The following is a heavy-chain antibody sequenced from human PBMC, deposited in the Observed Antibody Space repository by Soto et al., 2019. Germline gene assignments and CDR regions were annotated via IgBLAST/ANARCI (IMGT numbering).Heavy chain of an antibody. J-gene: IGHJ6*02. CDR1: GFTFSSYS. D-gene: IGHD2-2*01. CDR3: ARVGRIVVVYYGMDV. CDR2: ISSSSSYI. V-gene: IGHV3-21*01. Sequence: EVQLVESGGGLVKPGGSLRLYCAASGFTFSSYSMNWVRQAPGKGLEWVSSISSSSSYIYYADSVKGRFTISRDNAKNSLYLQINSLRAEDTAVYYCARVGRIVVVYYGMDVWGQGTTVTVSS.